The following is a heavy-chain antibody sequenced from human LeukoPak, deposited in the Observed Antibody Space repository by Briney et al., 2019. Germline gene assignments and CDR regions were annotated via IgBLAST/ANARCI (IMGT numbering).Heavy chain of an antibody. CDR2: INPSGGST. Sequence: ASVKVSCKASGYTFTSYYMHWVRQAPGQGLEWMGIINPSGGSTSYAQKFQGRVTMTRDMATSTVYMELRSLRSEDTAVYYCARVLGPRSQDYSGGYWGQGTLVTVSS. J-gene: IGHJ4*02. V-gene: IGHV1-46*01. D-gene: IGHD4-23*01. CDR3: ARVLGPRSQDYSGGY. CDR1: GYTFTSYY.